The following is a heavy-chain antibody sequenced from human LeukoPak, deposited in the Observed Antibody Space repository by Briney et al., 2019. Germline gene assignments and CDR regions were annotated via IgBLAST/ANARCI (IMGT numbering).Heavy chain of an antibody. J-gene: IGHJ3*02. D-gene: IGHD4-17*01. CDR1: GFTFSGYA. CDR3: AKGGVYGDYVSAFDI. CDR2: ISGSGGST. Sequence: GGSLRLSCAASGFTFSGYAMSWVRQAPGKGLEWVSAISGSGGSTYYADSVKGRFTISRDNSKNTLYLQMNSLRAEDTAVYYCAKGGVYGDYVSAFDIWGQGTMVTVSS. V-gene: IGHV3-23*01.